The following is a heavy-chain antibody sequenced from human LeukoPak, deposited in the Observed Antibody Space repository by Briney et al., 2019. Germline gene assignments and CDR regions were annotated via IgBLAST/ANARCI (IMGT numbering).Heavy chain of an antibody. V-gene: IGHV4-59*11. CDR2: IYYSGGT. CDR3: ARDGCSSTSCYSPGDWYFDL. D-gene: IGHD2-2*02. Sequence: SETLSLTCTVSGGSISSHYWSWIRQPPGKGLEWIGYIYYSGGTNYNPSLKSRVTISVDTSKNQFSLKLSSVTAADTAVYYCARDGCSSTSCYSPGDWYFDLWGRGTLVTVSS. J-gene: IGHJ2*01. CDR1: GGSISSHY.